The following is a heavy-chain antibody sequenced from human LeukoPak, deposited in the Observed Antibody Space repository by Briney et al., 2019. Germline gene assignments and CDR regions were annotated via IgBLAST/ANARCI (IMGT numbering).Heavy chain of an antibody. CDR1: APTFKNYD. V-gene: IGHV3-30*02. Sequence: GGSLRLSCAASAPTFKNYDMHWVRQAPGKGLEWVAFIRYDESNKYYADSVKGRFTISRDNSKNTLYLQMNSLRAEDTAVYYCAKDGGGSYPLDAFDIWGQGTMVTVSS. J-gene: IGHJ3*02. CDR2: IRYDESNK. D-gene: IGHD1-26*01. CDR3: AKDGGGSYPLDAFDI.